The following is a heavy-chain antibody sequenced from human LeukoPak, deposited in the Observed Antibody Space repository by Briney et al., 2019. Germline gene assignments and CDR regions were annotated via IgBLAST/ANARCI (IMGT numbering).Heavy chain of an antibody. J-gene: IGHJ3*02. CDR3: ATKGGNGAFDI. Sequence: SETLSLTCTVSGGSISSYYWSWIRQPPGKGLEWIGYIYTSGSTNYNPSLKSRVTISVDTSKNQFSLKLSSVTAADTAVYYCATKGGNGAFDIWGQGTTVTVSS. V-gene: IGHV4-4*09. CDR1: GGSISSYY. CDR2: IYTSGST. D-gene: IGHD4-23*01.